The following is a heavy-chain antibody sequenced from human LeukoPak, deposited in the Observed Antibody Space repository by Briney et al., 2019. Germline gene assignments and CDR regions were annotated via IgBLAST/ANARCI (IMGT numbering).Heavy chain of an antibody. Sequence: GGSLRLSCAASGFTISSYSMNWVRQAPGKGLEWVSSISSSSSYIYYADSVKGRFTISRDNAKNSLYLQMNSLRAEDTAVYYCATAIEKLFRDYWGQGTLVTVSS. CDR3: ATAIEKLFRDY. CDR2: ISSSSSYI. V-gene: IGHV3-21*01. D-gene: IGHD1-1*01. CDR1: GFTISSYS. J-gene: IGHJ4*02.